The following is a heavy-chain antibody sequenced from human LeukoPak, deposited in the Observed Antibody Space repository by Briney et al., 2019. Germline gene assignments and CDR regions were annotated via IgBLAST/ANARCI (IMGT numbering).Heavy chain of an antibody. J-gene: IGHJ4*02. CDR2: IYYSGST. CDR1: GGSISSSSYY. Sequence: SETLSLTCTVSGGSISSSSYYWGWIRQPPGKGLEWIGSIYYSGSTYYNPSLKSRVTISVDRCKNQFSLKLSSVTAAGTAVYYCARRSSSWYRHLDYWGQGTLVTVSS. V-gene: IGHV4-39*07. CDR3: ARRSSSWYRHLDY. D-gene: IGHD6-13*01.